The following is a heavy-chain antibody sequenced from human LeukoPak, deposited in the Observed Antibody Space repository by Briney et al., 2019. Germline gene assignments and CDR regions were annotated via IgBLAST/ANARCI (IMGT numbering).Heavy chain of an antibody. Sequence: GASVKISCKASGYTVTSYYMHWLRQAPGQGLEWMGIINPSGGSTSYAQKFQGRVTMTRDTSTSTVYMELSSLRSEDTAVYYCGRDGTQKTFPCDYWGQGTLVTVSS. CDR3: GRDGTQKTFPCDY. CDR2: INPSGGST. CDR1: GYTVTSYY. V-gene: IGHV1-46*01. J-gene: IGHJ4*02. D-gene: IGHD2/OR15-2a*01.